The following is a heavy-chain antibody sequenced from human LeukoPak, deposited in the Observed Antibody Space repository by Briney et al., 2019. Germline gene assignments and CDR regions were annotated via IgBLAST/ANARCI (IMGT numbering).Heavy chain of an antibody. Sequence: GGSLRLSCAASGFTFTTYRMEWVRQAPGKGLEWVSSISSSSSYTYYADSVKGRFTISRDNAKNSLYLQMNSLRAEDTAIYFCAKELRRSPTYYFDYWGQGTLVTVSS. CDR3: AKELRRSPTYYFDY. J-gene: IGHJ4*02. D-gene: IGHD2-15*01. V-gene: IGHV3-21*04. CDR1: GFTFTTYR. CDR2: ISSSSSYT.